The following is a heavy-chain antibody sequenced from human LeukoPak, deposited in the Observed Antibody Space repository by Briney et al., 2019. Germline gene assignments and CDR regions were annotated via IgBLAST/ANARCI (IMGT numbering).Heavy chain of an antibody. CDR2: IYSGGST. V-gene: IGHV3-53*01. Sequence: GGSLRLSCAASGFTVSSNYMSWVRQAPGKGLEWVSVIYSGGSTYYADSVKGRFTISRDNSKNTLYLQMNSLRAEDTAVHYCARGSDYGDPHTWGQGTLVTVSS. CDR1: GFTVSSNY. D-gene: IGHD4-17*01. CDR3: ARGSDYGDPHT. J-gene: IGHJ5*02.